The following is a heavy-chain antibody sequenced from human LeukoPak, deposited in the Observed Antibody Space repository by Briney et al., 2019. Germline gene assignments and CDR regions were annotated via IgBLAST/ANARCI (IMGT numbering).Heavy chain of an antibody. Sequence: PSETLSLTCTVSGGSISSSIDYCGWIRQPPGKGREWIGSIYYSGSTYYNPSLKSRVTISVDTSKNQFSLKLRSVTAADKAVYYCARAMVTYYYYYMDVWGKGTTVTVSS. CDR1: GGSISSSIDY. D-gene: IGHD4/OR15-4a*01. V-gene: IGHV4-39*07. CDR2: IYYSGST. J-gene: IGHJ6*03. CDR3: ARAMVTYYYYYMDV.